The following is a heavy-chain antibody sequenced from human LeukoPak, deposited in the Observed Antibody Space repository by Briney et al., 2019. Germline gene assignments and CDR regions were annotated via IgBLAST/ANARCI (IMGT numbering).Heavy chain of an antibody. V-gene: IGHV3-33*01. CDR3: ARGVKYYYDSSGYYVDY. CDR2: IWYDGSNK. CDR1: GLTFSSYG. D-gene: IGHD3-22*01. Sequence: GGSLRFSCAASGLTFSSYGMHWVRQAPGKGLEWVAVIWYDGSNKYYADSVKGRFTISRDNSKNTLYLQMNSLRAEDTAVYYCARGVKYYYDSSGYYVDYWGQGTLVTVSS. J-gene: IGHJ4*02.